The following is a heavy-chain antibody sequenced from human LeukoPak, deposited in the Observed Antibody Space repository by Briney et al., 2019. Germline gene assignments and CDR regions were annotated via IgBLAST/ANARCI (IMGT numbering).Heavy chain of an antibody. CDR1: GYTFTTYG. V-gene: IGHV1-18*01. J-gene: IGHJ4*02. D-gene: IGHD3-3*01. CDR3: ARVRLTYYDFWSGYATPFDY. Sequence: ASVKVSCKASGYTFTTYGISWVRQAPGQGLEWMGWISAYNGNTNYAQKFQGRVTMTRDTSTSTVYMELSSLTSEDTAVYYRARVRLTYYDFWSGYATPFDYWGQGTLVTVSS. CDR2: ISAYNGNT.